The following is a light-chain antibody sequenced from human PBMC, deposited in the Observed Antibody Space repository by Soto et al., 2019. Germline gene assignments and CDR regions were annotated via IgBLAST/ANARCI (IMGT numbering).Light chain of an antibody. V-gene: IGKV3-20*01. Sequence: IVLTRSQGSLYLSPWESASASCRASQSVSSSYLAWYQQKPGQAPRLLIYGASSRATGIPDRFSGSGSGTDFTLTIIRLEPEDFAVYYCQQYGSSQWTFGQGTKVDIK. J-gene: IGKJ1*01. CDR1: QSVSSSY. CDR3: QQYGSSQWT. CDR2: GAS.